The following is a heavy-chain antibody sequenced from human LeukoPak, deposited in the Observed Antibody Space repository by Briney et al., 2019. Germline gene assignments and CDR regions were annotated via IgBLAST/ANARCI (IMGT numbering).Heavy chain of an antibody. J-gene: IGHJ6*02. D-gene: IGHD1-26*01. Sequence: PGGSLRLSCAASGFTFSSYGMHWVRQAPGKGLEWVAVISYDGSNEYYADSVKGRFTISRDNAKNSLYLQMNSLRAEDTAVYYCARETAVVVGSYYYAMDVWGQGTTVTVSS. CDR3: ARETAVVVGSYYYAMDV. CDR1: GFTFSSYG. CDR2: ISYDGSNE. V-gene: IGHV3-30*03.